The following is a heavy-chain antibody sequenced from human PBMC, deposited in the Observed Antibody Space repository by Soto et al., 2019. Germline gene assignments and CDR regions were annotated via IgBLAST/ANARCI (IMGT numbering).Heavy chain of an antibody. V-gene: IGHV1-18*01. CDR2: ISAYNGNT. CDR1: GYTFTSYG. Sequence: ASVKVSCKASGYTFTSYGISWVRQAPGQGLEWMGWISAYNGNTNYAQKLQGRVTMTTDTSTSTAYMELRSLRSDDTAVYYCARDHLSYSGYDFLEWFDPWAREPWSPSPQ. J-gene: IGHJ5*02. D-gene: IGHD5-12*01. CDR3: ARDHLSYSGYDFLEWFDP.